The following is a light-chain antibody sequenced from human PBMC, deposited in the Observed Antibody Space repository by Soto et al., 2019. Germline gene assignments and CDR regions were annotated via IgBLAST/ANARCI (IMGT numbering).Light chain of an antibody. CDR3: QQDNNWPPLT. J-gene: IGKJ4*01. Sequence: EIVMTQSPATLSVSPGDRATLSCRASQSVSSSLAWYQQIPGQAPRLIIYDASTRATGIPARFGGSGSGTEFTLTISSLQSEDFAVYYCQQDNNWPPLTFGGGTKVELK. CDR2: DAS. V-gene: IGKV3-15*01. CDR1: QSVSSS.